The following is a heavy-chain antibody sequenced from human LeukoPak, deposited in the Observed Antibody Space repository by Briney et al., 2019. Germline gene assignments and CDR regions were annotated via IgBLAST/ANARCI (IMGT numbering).Heavy chain of an antibody. Sequence: SETLSLICTVTGGYISSYSWSWIRQPAGKGMEWIGRVSTTGTNYNPSLKSRVTMSVDTSKNQFSLKLSSVTAADTAVYYCARTIHDSGENFDYWGQGSLATVS. D-gene: IGHD6-19*01. J-gene: IGHJ4*02. CDR2: VSTTGT. CDR3: ARTIHDSGENFDY. CDR1: GGYISSYS. V-gene: IGHV4-4*07.